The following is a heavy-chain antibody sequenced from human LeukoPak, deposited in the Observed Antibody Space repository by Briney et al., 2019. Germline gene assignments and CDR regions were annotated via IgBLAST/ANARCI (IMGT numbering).Heavy chain of an antibody. CDR1: GYTFTSYY. V-gene: IGHV1-46*01. CDR3: ADGHTKGDWFDP. Sequence: ASVKVSCKASGYTFTSYYMHWVRQAPGQGLEWMGIINPSGGSTSYAQKFQGRVTMTRDTSTSTVYMELSSLRSEDTAVYYSADGHTKGDWFDPWDQGTLVTVSS. J-gene: IGHJ5*02. D-gene: IGHD2-8*01. CDR2: INPSGGST.